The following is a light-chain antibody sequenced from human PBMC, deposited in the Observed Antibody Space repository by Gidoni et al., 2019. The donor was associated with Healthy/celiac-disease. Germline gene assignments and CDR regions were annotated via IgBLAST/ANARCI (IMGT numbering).Light chain of an antibody. CDR1: QRVSSSY. Sequence: EIALTQSPGTMSLSPGERATLSCRASQRVSSSYIAWYQQKPGQAPRLLIYGASSRATGIPDRFSGSGSGTDFTLTISRLEPEDFAVYYCQQYGSSPPFTFGPGTKVDIK. CDR3: QQYGSSPPFT. V-gene: IGKV3-20*01. J-gene: IGKJ3*01. CDR2: GAS.